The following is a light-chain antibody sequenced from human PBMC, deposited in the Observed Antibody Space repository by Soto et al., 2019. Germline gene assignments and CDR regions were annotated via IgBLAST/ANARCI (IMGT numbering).Light chain of an antibody. J-gene: IGKJ1*01. CDR3: LHTYSAHAT. V-gene: IGKV1-39*01. Sequence: DIQMIQSPSSLSASVGDRVTITCRASQNIDNCLSWYQQKPGKAPELLIYAASLLQSGVPSRFSGSGSGTEFTLTISSLKREDLPTYLCLHTYSAHATFGQGTRVEIK. CDR1: QNIDNC. CDR2: AAS.